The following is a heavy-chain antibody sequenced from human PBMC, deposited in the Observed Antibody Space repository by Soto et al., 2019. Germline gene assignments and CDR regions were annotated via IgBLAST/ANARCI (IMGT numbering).Heavy chain of an antibody. CDR2: IIPIFGTV. V-gene: IGHV1-69*01. J-gene: IGHJ6*02. CDR1: GGTFSNYA. Sequence: QVQLVQSGAEVKKPGSSVKVSCKASGGTFSNYAIIWVRQAPGQGLEWVGGIIPIFGTVNNAQKFQGRVRITADESTSTAYMELSSLISEDTAVYYCAQRCSSSDCPRNYHYAMDVWGQGTAVTVSS. CDR3: AQRCSSSDCPRNYHYAMDV. D-gene: IGHD2-2*01.